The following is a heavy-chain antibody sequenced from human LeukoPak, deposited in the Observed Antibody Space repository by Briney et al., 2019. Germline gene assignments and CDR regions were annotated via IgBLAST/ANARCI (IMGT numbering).Heavy chain of an antibody. CDR3: ARDFYTSSWS. CDR2: ISSSSSSM. CDR1: GFTFSSYA. Sequence: GGSLRLSCAASGFTFSSYAMNWVRQAPGKGLEWISYISSSSSSMYYADSVKGRFTISRDNAKNSLYLQMNSLRAEDTAVYYCARDFYTSSWSWGQGTLVTVSS. J-gene: IGHJ5*02. D-gene: IGHD6-13*01. V-gene: IGHV3-48*01.